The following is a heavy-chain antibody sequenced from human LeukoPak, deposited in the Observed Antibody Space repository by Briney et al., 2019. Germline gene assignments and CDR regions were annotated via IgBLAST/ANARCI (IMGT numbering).Heavy chain of an antibody. Sequence: SETLSLTCTVSGGSISSYYWSWIRQPPGKGLEWIGYIYYSGSTNYNPSLKSRVTISVDTSKNQFSLKLSSVTAVDTAVYYCARGSYSDAFDIWGQGTMVTVSS. CDR1: GGSISSYY. J-gene: IGHJ3*02. V-gene: IGHV4-59*01. D-gene: IGHD1-26*01. CDR3: ARGSYSDAFDI. CDR2: IYYSGST.